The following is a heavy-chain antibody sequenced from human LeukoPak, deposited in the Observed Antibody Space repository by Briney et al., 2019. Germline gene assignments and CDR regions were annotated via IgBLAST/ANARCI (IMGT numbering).Heavy chain of an antibody. CDR3: AKGMSGGYYVVDY. J-gene: IGHJ4*02. V-gene: IGHV3-30*18. Sequence: GGSLRLSCAASGFTFSSYGMHWVRQAPGKGLEWVAVISYDGSNKYYADSVKGRFTISRDNSKNTLYLQMNSLRAEDTAVYYCAKGMSGGYYVVDYWGQGTLVTVSS. D-gene: IGHD1-26*01. CDR1: GFTFSSYG. CDR2: ISYDGSNK.